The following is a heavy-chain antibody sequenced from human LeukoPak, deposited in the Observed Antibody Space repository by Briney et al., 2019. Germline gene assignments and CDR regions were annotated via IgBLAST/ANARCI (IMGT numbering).Heavy chain of an antibody. CDR2: ISGRGGST. CDR1: GFTFSSYA. J-gene: IGHJ5*02. CDR3: AAVTTFYNWFDP. V-gene: IGHV3-23*01. D-gene: IGHD4-17*01. Sequence: GGSLRLSCAASGFTFSSYAMSWVRQAPGKGLEWVSAISGRGGSTYYADSVKGRFTISRDNSKNTLYLQMNSLRAEDTAVYYCAAVTTFYNWFDPWGQGTLVTVSS.